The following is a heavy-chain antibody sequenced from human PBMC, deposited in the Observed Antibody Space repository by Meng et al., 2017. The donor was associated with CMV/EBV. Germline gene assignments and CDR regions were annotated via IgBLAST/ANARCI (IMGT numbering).Heavy chain of an antibody. CDR2: INPNSGGT. V-gene: IGHV1-2*02. Sequence: SGYTFTCSSLHWVRQAPGQGLEWMGWINPNSGGTNYAQKFQGRVTMTRDTSISTAYMELSRLRSDDTAVYYCARDFSHTAMVSRGSGYWGQGTLVTVSS. D-gene: IGHD5-18*01. CDR1: GYTFTCSS. CDR3: ARDFSHTAMVSRGSGY. J-gene: IGHJ4*02.